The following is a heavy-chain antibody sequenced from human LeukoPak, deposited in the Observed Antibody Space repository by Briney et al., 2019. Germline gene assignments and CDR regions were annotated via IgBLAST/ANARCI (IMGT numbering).Heavy chain of an antibody. CDR1: GYTFTSYA. J-gene: IGHJ4*02. Sequence: ASVTVSCKASGYTFTSYAIHWVRQAPGQRLEWMGWISAGNGNTKYSQNFQGRVTFISNTSATTAFMELSSLRSEDAAVYYCAVRSYSSPFDYWGQGTLVTVSS. V-gene: IGHV1-3*01. D-gene: IGHD1-26*01. CDR2: ISAGNGNT. CDR3: AVRSYSSPFDY.